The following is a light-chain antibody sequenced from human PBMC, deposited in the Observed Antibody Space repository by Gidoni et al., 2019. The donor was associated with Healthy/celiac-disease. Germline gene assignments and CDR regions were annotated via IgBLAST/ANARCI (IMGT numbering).Light chain of an antibody. CDR1: QSISSY. Sequence: DIQMTQSPSALSASVGDRVTITCRASQSISSYLNWYQQKPGKAPKLLIYPASSLQSGVPSRFSGSGSGTYFTLTISSLQPEDFATYYCQHSYSTPLTFGGGTKVEIK. CDR2: PAS. CDR3: QHSYSTPLT. J-gene: IGKJ4*01. V-gene: IGKV1-39*01.